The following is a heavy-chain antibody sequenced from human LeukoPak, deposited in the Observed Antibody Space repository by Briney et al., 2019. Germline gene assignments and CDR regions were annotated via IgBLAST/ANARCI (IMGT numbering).Heavy chain of an antibody. CDR2: ISGSGGST. J-gene: IGHJ5*02. CDR1: GFTFSSYA. D-gene: IGHD3-22*01. Sequence: GGSLRLSCAASGFTFSSYAMSWVRQAPGKGLEWVSAISGSGGSTYYADSVKGRFTISRDNSKNTLYLQMNSLRAEDTAVYYCARCGQYYYDSSDPFDPWGQGTLVTVSS. V-gene: IGHV3-23*01. CDR3: ARCGQYYYDSSDPFDP.